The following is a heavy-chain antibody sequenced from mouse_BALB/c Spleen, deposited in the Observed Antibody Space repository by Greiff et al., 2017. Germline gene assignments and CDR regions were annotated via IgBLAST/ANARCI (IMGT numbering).Heavy chain of an antibody. CDR1: GFTFSSFG. D-gene: IGHD2-4*01. CDR3: AIWGDYDGFAY. CDR2: ISSGSSTI. Sequence: EVQLQQSGGGLVQPGGSRKLSCAASGFTFSSFGMHWVRQAPEKGLEWVAYISSGSSTIYYADTVKGRFTISRDNPKNTLFLQMTSLRSEDTAMYYCAIWGDYDGFAYWGQGTLVTVSA. V-gene: IGHV5-17*02. J-gene: IGHJ3*01.